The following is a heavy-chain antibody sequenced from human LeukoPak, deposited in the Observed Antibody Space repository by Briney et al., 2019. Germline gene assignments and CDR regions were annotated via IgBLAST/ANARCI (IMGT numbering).Heavy chain of an antibody. CDR2: INPNSGGT. V-gene: IGHV1-2*02. D-gene: IGHD3-22*01. Sequence: GASVKVSCKASGYTFTGYYMHLVRQAPGQGLEWMGWINPNSGGTNYAQKFQGRVTMTRDTSISTAYMELSRLRSDDTAVYYCARWGPYYYDSSGYYREAVADVWGQGTTVTVSS. CDR1: GYTFTGYY. J-gene: IGHJ6*02. CDR3: ARWGPYYYDSSGYYREAVADV.